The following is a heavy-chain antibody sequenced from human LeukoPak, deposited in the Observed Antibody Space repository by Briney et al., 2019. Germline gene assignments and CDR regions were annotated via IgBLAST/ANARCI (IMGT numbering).Heavy chain of an antibody. D-gene: IGHD1-1*01. V-gene: IGHV1-2*02. Sequence: ASVKVSCKASGYTFTGYYMHWVRQAPGQGLEWMGWINPNSGDTNYAQKFQGRVTMTRDTSISTAYMELSRLRSDDTAVYYCARIWADWNEDSFDYWGQGTLVTVSS. CDR2: INPNSGDT. CDR3: ARIWADWNEDSFDY. CDR1: GYTFTGYY. J-gene: IGHJ4*02.